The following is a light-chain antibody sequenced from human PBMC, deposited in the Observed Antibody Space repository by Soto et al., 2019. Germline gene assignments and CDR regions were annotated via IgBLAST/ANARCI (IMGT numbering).Light chain of an antibody. V-gene: IGKV3-20*01. CDR1: QSVGSTY. CDR3: QQFVTSPRST. CDR2: EAS. J-gene: IGKJ2*01. Sequence: EILLTQSPGTLSLSPGEIATLSCRTSQSVGSTYLAWYQQKPVQAPRLLIYEASRMGTGIPDRFSGSGSGTYFTLTISRLEPEDFAVYYGQQFVTSPRSTFGQGTKLEI.